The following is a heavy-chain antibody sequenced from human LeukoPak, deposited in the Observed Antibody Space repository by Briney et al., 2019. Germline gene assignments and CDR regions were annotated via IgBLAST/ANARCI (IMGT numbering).Heavy chain of an antibody. V-gene: IGHV4-39*01. J-gene: IGHJ4*02. CDR2: IYSSGST. Sequence: SETLSLTCTVSGDSISRSSYYWGWIRQPPGKGLGWVANIYSSGSTYYNPSLKSRVTISADTSKNQVALKLSSVPAADTAVYYCASRPFSSLDYWGQGTLVSVSS. D-gene: IGHD2/OR15-2a*01. CDR3: ASRPFSSLDY. CDR1: GDSISRSSYY.